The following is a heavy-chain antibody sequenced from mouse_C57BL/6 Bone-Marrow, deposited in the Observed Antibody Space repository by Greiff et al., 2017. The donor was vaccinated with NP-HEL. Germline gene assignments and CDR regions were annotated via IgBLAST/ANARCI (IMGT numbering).Heavy chain of an antibody. CDR1: GYTFTSYW. CDR2: IHPNSGST. CDR3: ARDTTVVAYYFDY. Sequence: QVQLQQPGAELVKPGASVKLSCKASGYTFTSYWMHWVKQRPGQGLEWIGMIHPNSGSTNYNEKFKSKATLTVDKSSSTAYMQLSSLTSEDSAVYSCARDTTVVAYYFDYWGQGTTLTVSS. V-gene: IGHV1-64*01. J-gene: IGHJ2*01. D-gene: IGHD1-1*01.